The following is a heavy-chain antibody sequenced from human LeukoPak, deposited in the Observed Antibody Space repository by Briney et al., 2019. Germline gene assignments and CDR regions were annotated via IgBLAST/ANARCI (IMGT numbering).Heavy chain of an antibody. CDR2: IYYSGST. V-gene: IGHV4-39*01. Sequence: SETLSLTCTVSGGSISSSSYYWGWIRQPPGKGLEWIGSIYYSGSTYYNPSLKSRVTISVDTSKNQFSLKLSSVTAADTAVYYCASGESLTYYYDSSALGFDYWGQGTLVTVS. J-gene: IGHJ4*02. CDR3: ASGESLTYYYDSSALGFDY. D-gene: IGHD3-22*01. CDR1: GGSISSSSYY.